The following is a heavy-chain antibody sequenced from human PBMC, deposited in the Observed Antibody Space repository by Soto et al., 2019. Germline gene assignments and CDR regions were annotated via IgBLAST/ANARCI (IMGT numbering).Heavy chain of an antibody. J-gene: IGHJ6*02. CDR1: GDSISSSNW. D-gene: IGHD6-13*01. CDR3: ARYSASSLYYYFGMDV. Sequence: SETLSLTCAVSGDSISSSNWWSWVRQPQGKGLEWIGDIYHTGITNYNPSLKSRVTILVDKSKNQFSLKLTSVTAADTAVYYCARYSASSLYYYFGMDVWGQGTTVTVSS. CDR2: IYHTGIT. V-gene: IGHV4-4*02.